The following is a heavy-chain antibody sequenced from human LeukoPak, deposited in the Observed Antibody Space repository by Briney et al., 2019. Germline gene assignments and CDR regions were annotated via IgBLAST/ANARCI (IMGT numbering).Heavy chain of an antibody. D-gene: IGHD6-19*01. Sequence: PGGSLRLSCAASGFTFSSYAMNWVRQAPGKGLEWVSGISGRGGNTYYADSVKGRFTISRDNSKNTLFLQMNSLRAEDTAVYYCAKDHSSGWPYCFPYWGQGTLVTVSS. V-gene: IGHV3-23*01. CDR3: AKDHSSGWPYCFPY. CDR1: GFTFSSYA. J-gene: IGHJ4*02. CDR2: ISGRGGNT.